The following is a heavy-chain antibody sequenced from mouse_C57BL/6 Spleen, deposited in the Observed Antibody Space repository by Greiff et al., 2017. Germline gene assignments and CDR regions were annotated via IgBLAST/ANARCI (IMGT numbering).Heavy chain of an antibody. D-gene: IGHD6-1*01. J-gene: IGHJ4*01. CDR3: ARGTSSDAIDY. CDR2: LYPGDGDT. V-gene: IGHV1-82*01. CDR1: GYAFSSSW. Sequence: VKLVESGPELVKPGASVKISCKASGYAFSSSWMNWVKQRPGKGLAWIGRLYPGDGDTNYNGKFKGKATLTADKSSSTAYMQLSSLTSEDSAVYCCARGTSSDAIDYWGQGTSVTVSS.